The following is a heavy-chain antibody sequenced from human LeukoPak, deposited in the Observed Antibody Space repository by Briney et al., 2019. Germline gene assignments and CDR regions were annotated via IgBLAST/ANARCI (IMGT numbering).Heavy chain of an antibody. D-gene: IGHD4-17*01. CDR2: IIPILTIA. J-gene: IGHJ4*02. Sequence: EASVKVSCKASGGTFSSYAISWVRQAPGQGLEWMGRIIPILTIANYAQKFQDRVTMTRDTSTTTAYMELSSLTSEDTAVYYCAREDYGSDWAFCDYWGQGTLVTVSS. CDR1: GGTFSSYA. V-gene: IGHV1-69*04. CDR3: AREDYGSDWAFCDY.